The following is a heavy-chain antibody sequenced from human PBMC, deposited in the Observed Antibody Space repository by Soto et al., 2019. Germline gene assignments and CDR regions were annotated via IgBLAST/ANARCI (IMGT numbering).Heavy chain of an antibody. CDR1: GGSISSGGYY. Sequence: ALPLTGTVSGGSISSGGYYWSWIRQHPGKGLEWIGYIYYSGSTYYNPSLKSRVTISVDTSKNQFSLKLSSVTAADTAVYYCARVHLEWFNWFDPWGQGTLVPVSA. V-gene: IGHV4-31*03. J-gene: IGHJ5*02. CDR3: ARVHLEWFNWFDP. CDR2: IYYSGST. D-gene: IGHD3-3*01.